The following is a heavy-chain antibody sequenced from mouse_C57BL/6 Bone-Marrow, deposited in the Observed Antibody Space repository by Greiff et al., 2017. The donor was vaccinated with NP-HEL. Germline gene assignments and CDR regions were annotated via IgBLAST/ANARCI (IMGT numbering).Heavy chain of an antibody. V-gene: IGHV1-76*01. D-gene: IGHD2-1*01. CDR2: IYPGSGNT. Sequence: QVQLKESGAELVRPGASVKLSCKASGYTFTDYYINWVKQRPGQGLEWIARIYPGSGNTYYNEKFKGKATLTAEKSSSTAYMQLSSLTSEDSAVYFCAGNLLYLYWYFDVWGTGTTVTVSS. CDR1: GYTFTDYY. J-gene: IGHJ1*03. CDR3: AGNLLYLYWYFDV.